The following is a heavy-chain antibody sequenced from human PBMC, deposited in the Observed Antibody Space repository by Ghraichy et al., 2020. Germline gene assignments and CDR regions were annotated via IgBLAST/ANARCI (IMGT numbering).Heavy chain of an antibody. CDR2: ISGSGGST. CDR3: AKHQTPLWPDHSADY. V-gene: IGHV3-23*01. CDR1: GFTFSSYA. Sequence: LSLTCAASGFTFSSYAMSWVRQAPGQGLYWVSSISGSGGSTYYADSVKGRFTISRDNSQNTLYLQMNSLRADDTAVYYCAKHQTPLWPDHSADYWGQGTLVTVSS. J-gene: IGHJ4*02. D-gene: IGHD1-14*01.